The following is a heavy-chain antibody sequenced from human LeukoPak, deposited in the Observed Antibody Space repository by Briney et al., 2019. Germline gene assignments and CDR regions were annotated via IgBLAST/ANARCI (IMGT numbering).Heavy chain of an antibody. D-gene: IGHD1-26*01. CDR3: ARDGEPHPYYYYYMDV. J-gene: IGHJ6*03. CDR1: GYTFTSYY. CDR2: INPSGGST. Sequence: ASVKVSCKASGYTFTSYYMHWVRQAPGQGLEWMGIINPSGGSTSYAQKFQGRVTMTRDMSTSTVYMELSSLRSEDTAVYYCARDGEPHPYYYYYMDVWGKGTTVTVSS. V-gene: IGHV1-46*01.